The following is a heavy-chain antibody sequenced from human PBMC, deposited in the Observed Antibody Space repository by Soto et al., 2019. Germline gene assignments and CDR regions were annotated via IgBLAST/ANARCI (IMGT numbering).Heavy chain of an antibody. CDR2: IKQDGSEK. V-gene: IGHV3-7*01. D-gene: IGHD3-10*01. CDR1: GFTFSSYW. CDR3: ARGNYGSGSYYNPWYYYGMDV. Sequence: QRLSCAASGFTFSSYWMSWVRQAPGKGLEWVANIKQDGSEKYYVDSVKGRFTISRDNAKNSLYLQMNSLRAEDTAVYYCARGNYGSGSYYNPWYYYGMDVWGQGTTVTVSS. J-gene: IGHJ6*02.